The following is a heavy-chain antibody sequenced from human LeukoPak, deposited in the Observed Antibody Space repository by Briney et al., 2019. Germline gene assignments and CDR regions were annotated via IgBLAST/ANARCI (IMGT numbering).Heavy chain of an antibody. CDR3: ARVARSIAPPYYDFWSRYYPYYFDY. CDR2: IYYSGST. Sequence: PSETLSLTCTVSGGSISSSSYYWGWIRQPPGKGLEWIGSIYYSGSTYYNPYLKSRVPISVDTSKNQFSLKLSSVTAADTAVYYCARVARSIAPPYYDFWSRYYPYYFDYWGQGTLVTVSS. CDR1: GGSISSSSYY. D-gene: IGHD3-3*01. V-gene: IGHV4-39*07. J-gene: IGHJ4*02.